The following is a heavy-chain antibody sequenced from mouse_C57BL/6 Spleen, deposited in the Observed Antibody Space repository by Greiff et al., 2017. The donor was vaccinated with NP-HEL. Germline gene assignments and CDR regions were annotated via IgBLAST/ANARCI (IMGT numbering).Heavy chain of an antibody. J-gene: IGHJ3*01. D-gene: IGHD1-1*01. CDR3: ARESYEGAWFAY. V-gene: IGHV3-6*01. CDR1: GYSITSGYY. Sequence: EVKVEESGPGLVKPSQSLSLTCSVTGYSITSGYYWNWIRQFPGNKLEWMGYISYDGSNNYNPSLKNRISITRDTSKNQFFLKLNSVTTEDTATYYCARESYEGAWFAYWGQGTLVTVSA. CDR2: ISYDGSN.